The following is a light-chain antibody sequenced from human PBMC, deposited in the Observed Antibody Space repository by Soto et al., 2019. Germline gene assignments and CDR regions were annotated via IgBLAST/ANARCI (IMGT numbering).Light chain of an antibody. CDR1: GSDIGNYNL. CDR3: CSYAGSSLLM. CDR2: EVN. V-gene: IGLV2-23*02. Sequence: QSALTQPAAVSVSLGQSITISCSGSGSDIGNYNLVSWYQQQPGKVPRLIIYEVNKGPSGVSNRFSGSKSGNTASLTISDLQPDDECLYYCCSYAGSSLLMFGGGTKLTVL. J-gene: IGLJ3*02.